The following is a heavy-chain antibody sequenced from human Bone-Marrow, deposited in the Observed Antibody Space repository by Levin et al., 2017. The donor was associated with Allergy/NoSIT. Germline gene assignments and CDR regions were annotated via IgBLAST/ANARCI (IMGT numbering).Heavy chain of an antibody. CDR1: GFSFNNAY. Sequence: AGGSLRLSCAASGFSFNNAYMSWVRQAPGKGLEWVGRIKKKTDGGTTDNAAPVKGRFVVSRDDSKNTLYLQMNSLKTEDTAVYYCTTSLFTDDAFDIWGQGTMVTVSS. V-gene: IGHV3-15*01. J-gene: IGHJ3*02. CDR3: TTSLFTDDAFDI. CDR2: IKKKTDGGTT.